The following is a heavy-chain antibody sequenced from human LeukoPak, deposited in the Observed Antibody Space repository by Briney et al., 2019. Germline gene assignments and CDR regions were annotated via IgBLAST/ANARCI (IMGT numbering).Heavy chain of an antibody. Sequence: GGSLRLSCTASGFTFGDYAMSWVRQAPGKGLEWVGFIRGKAYGGTTEYAASVKGRFTISRDDSKSIAYLQMNSLKTEDTAVYYCTSGDGRGWELLYYWGQGTLVTVSS. V-gene: IGHV3-49*04. D-gene: IGHD1-26*01. CDR3: TSGDGRGWELLYY. CDR2: IRGKAYGGTT. J-gene: IGHJ4*02. CDR1: GFTFGDYA.